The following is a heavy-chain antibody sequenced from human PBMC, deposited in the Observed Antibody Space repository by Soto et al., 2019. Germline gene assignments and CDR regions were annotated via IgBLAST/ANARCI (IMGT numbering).Heavy chain of an antibody. J-gene: IGHJ6*02. CDR1: GFTFRSYG. Sequence: GGSLRLSCGASGFTFRSYGMHWVRQAPGKGLEWVAAISYDGSHKYYADSVKGRFTISRDNSKNTRYLQMNSLRAEDTAVHYCAKGPHTSLRYRTNGVRYTDYYYGMDVWGQGT. V-gene: IGHV3-30*18. CDR3: AKGPHTSLRYRTNGVRYTDYYYGMDV. CDR2: ISYDGSHK. D-gene: IGHD2-8*01.